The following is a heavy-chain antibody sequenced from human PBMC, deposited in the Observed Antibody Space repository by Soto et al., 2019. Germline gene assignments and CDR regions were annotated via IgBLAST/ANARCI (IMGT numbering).Heavy chain of an antibody. CDR2: IYPGDSDT. Sequence: GESLKISCKGSGYSFTSYWIGWVRQMPGKGLEWMGIIYPGDSDTRYSPSFQGQVTISADKSISTAYLQWSSLKASDTAMYYCARCGGEGQWELLGNWFDPWGQGTLVTVSS. CDR1: GYSFTSYW. V-gene: IGHV5-51*01. D-gene: IGHD1-26*01. J-gene: IGHJ5*02. CDR3: ARCGGEGQWELLGNWFDP.